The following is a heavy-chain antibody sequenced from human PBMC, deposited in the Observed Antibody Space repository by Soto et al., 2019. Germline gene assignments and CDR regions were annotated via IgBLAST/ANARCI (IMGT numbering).Heavy chain of an antibody. J-gene: IGHJ4*02. Sequence: TCTFSGFSLSTSGVGVGWIRQPPGKALEWLALIYWDDDKRYSPSLKSRLTITKDTSKNQVVLTMTNMDPEDTAVYYCASESYGGEFAYWGQGTLVTVSS. V-gene: IGHV2-5*02. D-gene: IGHD4-17*01. CDR1: GFSLSTSGVG. CDR2: IYWDDDK. CDR3: ASESYGGEFAY.